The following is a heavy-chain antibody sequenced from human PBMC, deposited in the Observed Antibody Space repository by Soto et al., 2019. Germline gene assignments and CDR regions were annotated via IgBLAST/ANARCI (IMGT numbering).Heavy chain of an antibody. CDR1: GYIFTSYY. Sequence: GASVKVSCKPSGYIFTSYYMHWVRQAPGQGLEWMGIINPSGGSTRYAQKFQGRVTMTRDTSTSTVYMELSSLRSDDTAVYYCARVRDYYDSSGYYVDYWGQGTLVTVSS. D-gene: IGHD3-22*01. CDR3: ARVRDYYDSSGYYVDY. CDR2: INPSGGST. J-gene: IGHJ4*02. V-gene: IGHV1-46*01.